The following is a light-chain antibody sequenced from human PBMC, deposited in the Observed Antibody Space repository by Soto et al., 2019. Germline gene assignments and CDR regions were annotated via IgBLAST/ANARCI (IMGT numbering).Light chain of an antibody. Sequence: EIVMTQSPATLSVSPGERATLSCRASQSVSTNLAWYQQKPGQAPRLLIYDASTRATGLPARFSGSGSGTEFTLTISSLQSEDLGVYYCHQYNNWPITFGQGTRLAI. V-gene: IGKV3-15*01. CDR2: DAS. J-gene: IGKJ5*01. CDR1: QSVSTN. CDR3: HQYNNWPIT.